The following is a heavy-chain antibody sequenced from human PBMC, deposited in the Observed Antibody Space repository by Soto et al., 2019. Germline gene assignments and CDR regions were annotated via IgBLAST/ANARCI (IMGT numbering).Heavy chain of an antibody. J-gene: IGHJ4*02. CDR2: INTDNGNT. CDR3: ARSRVRGGYYFAY. CDR1: GYTFTTYA. Sequence: QVQVVQSGAEVKKPGASVTVSCKASGYTFTTYAIHWVRQAPGQSLEWMGWINTDNGNTYYSQKMQARVTITRDTSSSTAYMELSRRRSEDTAVYYCARSRVRGGYYFAYWGQGALVTVSS. D-gene: IGHD3-16*01. V-gene: IGHV1-3*04.